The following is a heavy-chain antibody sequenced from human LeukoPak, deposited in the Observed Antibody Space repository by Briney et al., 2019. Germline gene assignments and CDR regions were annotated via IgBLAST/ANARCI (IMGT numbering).Heavy chain of an antibody. Sequence: GASVKVSCKASGYTFTSYGISWVRQAPGQGLEWMGWISAYNGNTNYAQKLQGRVTMTTDTSTSTAYMELRSLRSDDTAVYYCARIGGYCSGGSCYRWFDPWGQGTLVTVSS. D-gene: IGHD2-15*01. CDR1: GYTFTSYG. V-gene: IGHV1-18*01. CDR3: ARIGGYCSGGSCYRWFDP. CDR2: ISAYNGNT. J-gene: IGHJ5*02.